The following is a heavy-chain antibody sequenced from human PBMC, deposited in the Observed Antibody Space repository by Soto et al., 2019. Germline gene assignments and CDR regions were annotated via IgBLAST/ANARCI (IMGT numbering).Heavy chain of an antibody. CDR3: AKDSHYDFWSGYYH. J-gene: IGHJ4*02. V-gene: IGHV3-23*01. CDR2: ISGSGGST. D-gene: IGHD3-3*01. CDR1: GFTFSSYA. Sequence: GGSLRLSCAASGFTFSSYAMSWVRQAPGKGLEWVSAISGSGGSTYYADSVKGRFTISRDNSKNTLYLQMNSLRAEDTAVYYCAKDSHYDFWSGYYHWGQGTLVTVSS.